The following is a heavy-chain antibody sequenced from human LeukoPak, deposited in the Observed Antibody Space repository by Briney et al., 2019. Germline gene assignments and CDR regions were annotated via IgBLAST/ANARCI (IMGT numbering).Heavy chain of an antibody. J-gene: IGHJ4*02. CDR2: IWYDGSNK. D-gene: IGHD1-26*01. V-gene: IGHV3-33*01. Sequence: QPGRSLRLSCAASGFTFSRFGMPWVRQAPGKGLEWVAVIWYDGSNKYYADSVKGRFTISRDNFRNTLYLQMNSLRAEDTAMYYCARDPSGTHFDYWGQGTLVAVSS. CDR1: GFTFSRFG. CDR3: ARDPSGTHFDY.